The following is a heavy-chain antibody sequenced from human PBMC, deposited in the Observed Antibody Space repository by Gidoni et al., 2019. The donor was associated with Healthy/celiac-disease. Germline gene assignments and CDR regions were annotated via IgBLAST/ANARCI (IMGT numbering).Heavy chain of an antibody. J-gene: IGHJ3*02. V-gene: IGHV5-51*01. Sequence: EVQLVQSGAEVKKPGESLKISCKGSGYSFTSSWIGWVRQMPGKVLEWMGIIDPGDSDTRYSPSFKGQVTISADKSISTAYLQWSSLKASDTAMYYCARQSGYYYDSSGYYGGAFDIWGQGTMVTVSS. D-gene: IGHD3-22*01. CDR1: GYSFTSSW. CDR3: ARQSGYYYDSSGYYGGAFDI. CDR2: IDPGDSDT.